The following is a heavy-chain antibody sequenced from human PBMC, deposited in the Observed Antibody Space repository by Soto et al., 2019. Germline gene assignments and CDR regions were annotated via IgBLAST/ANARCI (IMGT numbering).Heavy chain of an antibody. Sequence: EGQLVETGRGLIQPGGSLRLYCAASGFSVGSNYMTWVRQSPGKGLEWVSLIYSNGDTDYADSVKGRFSISRDNFKNTLYLQMNNLRAEDTAVYHCARKSDSSPVPEADGVWGRGTLVTVSS. CDR1: GFSVGSNY. CDR3: ARKSDSSPVPEADGV. J-gene: IGHJ4*02. D-gene: IGHD2-8*01. CDR2: IYSNGDT. V-gene: IGHV3-53*02.